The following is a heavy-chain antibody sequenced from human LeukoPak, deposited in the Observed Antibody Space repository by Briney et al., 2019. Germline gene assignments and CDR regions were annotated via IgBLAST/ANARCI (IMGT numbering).Heavy chain of an antibody. J-gene: IGHJ4*02. D-gene: IGHD4-17*01. V-gene: IGHV1-2*02. CDR2: INPNSGGT. CDR1: GYTFTGYY. Sequence: ASVKVSCKASGYTFTGYYMHWVRQAPGQGLEWMGWINPNSGGTNYAQKFQGRVTMTRDTSISTAYMELSRLRSDDTAVYYCVRDPLSYYGDYSELVGYFGYWGQGTLVTVSS. CDR3: VRDPLSYYGDYSELVGYFGY.